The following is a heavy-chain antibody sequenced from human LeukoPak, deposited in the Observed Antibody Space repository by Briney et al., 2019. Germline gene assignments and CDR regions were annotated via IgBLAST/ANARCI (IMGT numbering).Heavy chain of an antibody. Sequence: SETLSLTCTVSGGSISSSSYYWSWIRQPAGKGLEWIGRIYTSGSTNYNPSLKSRVTISVDTSKNQFSLKLSSVTAADTAVYYCARGMTTVVTGPYYYYMDVWGKGTTVTVSS. CDR3: ARGMTTVVTGPYYYYMDV. CDR2: IYTSGST. D-gene: IGHD4-23*01. CDR1: GGSISSSSYY. J-gene: IGHJ6*03. V-gene: IGHV4-61*02.